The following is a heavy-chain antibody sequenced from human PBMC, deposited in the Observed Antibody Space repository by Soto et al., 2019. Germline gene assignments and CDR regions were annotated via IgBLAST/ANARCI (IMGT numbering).Heavy chain of an antibody. CDR3: ARVMGREFNYYDSSGYLTPDY. D-gene: IGHD3-22*01. Sequence: QVQLVQSGAEVKKPGASVKVSCKASGYTFTSYGISWVRQAPGQGLEWMGWISAYNGNTNYAQKLQGRVTMTTDTSTSTAYMELRSLRSDDTAVYYCARVMGREFNYYDSSGYLTPDYWGQGTLVTVSS. CDR2: ISAYNGNT. V-gene: IGHV1-18*01. CDR1: GYTFTSYG. J-gene: IGHJ4*02.